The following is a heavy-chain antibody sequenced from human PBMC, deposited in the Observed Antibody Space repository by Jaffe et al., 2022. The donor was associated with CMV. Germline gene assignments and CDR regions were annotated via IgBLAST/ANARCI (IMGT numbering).Heavy chain of an antibody. D-gene: IGHD5-18*01. J-gene: IGHJ6*03. CDR3: ARRLRIQLWLDRTPYYYYYMDV. V-gene: IGHV5-51*01. CDR1: GYSFTSYW. Sequence: EVQLVQSGAEVKKPGESLKISCKGSGYSFTSYWIGWVRQMPGKGLEWMGIIYPGDSDTRYSPSFQGQVTISADKSISTAYLQWSSLKASDTAMYYCARRLRIQLWLDRTPYYYYYMDVWGKGTTVTVSS. CDR2: IYPGDSDT.